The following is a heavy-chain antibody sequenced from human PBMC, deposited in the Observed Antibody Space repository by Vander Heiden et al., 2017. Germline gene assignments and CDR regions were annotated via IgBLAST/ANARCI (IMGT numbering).Heavy chain of an antibody. CDR1: GYTFTSYD. CDR2: MNPNSGNT. CDR3: ARSDYYGSGSYYSNRLYYYYGMDV. V-gene: IGHV1-8*01. Sequence: QLQLVQSGAEVKKPGASVKVSCKASGYTFTSYDINWVRLATGQGLEWMEWMNPNSGNTGYAQKFQGRVTMTRNTSISTAYMELSSLRSEDTAVYYCARSDYYGSGSYYSNRLYYYYGMDVWGQGTTVTVSS. D-gene: IGHD3-10*01. J-gene: IGHJ6*02.